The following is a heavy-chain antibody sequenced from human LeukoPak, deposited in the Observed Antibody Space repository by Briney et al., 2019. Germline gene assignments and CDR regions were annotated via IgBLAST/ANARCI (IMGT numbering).Heavy chain of an antibody. Sequence: ASVKVSCKASGYTFTSYYMHWVRQAPGQGLEWMGIINPSGGSTSYAQKFQGRVTMTRDTSISTAYMELSRLRSDDTAVYYCARTYDLNTFDIWGQGTMVPVSS. CDR1: GYTFTSYY. CDR3: ARTYDLNTFDI. V-gene: IGHV1-46*01. D-gene: IGHD3/OR15-3a*01. CDR2: INPSGGST. J-gene: IGHJ3*02.